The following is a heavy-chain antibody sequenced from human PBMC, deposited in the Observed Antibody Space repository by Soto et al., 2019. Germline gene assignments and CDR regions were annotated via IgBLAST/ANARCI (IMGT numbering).Heavy chain of an antibody. Sequence: QVQLQQWGAGLLKPSETLSLTCAVYGGSFSDYYWSWIRQTPGKGLEWIGEINHSGSTNFNPSLKSLVTISVDTSKNQFSLDLTSVTAADTAVYYCARAGFGSGWYDYWGQGTLVTVSS. CDR2: INHSGST. CDR1: GGSFSDYY. J-gene: IGHJ4*02. V-gene: IGHV4-34*01. CDR3: ARAGFGSGWYDY. D-gene: IGHD6-19*01.